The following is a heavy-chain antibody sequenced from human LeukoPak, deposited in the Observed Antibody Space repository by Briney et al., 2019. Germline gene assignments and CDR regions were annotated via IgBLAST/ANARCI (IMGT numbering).Heavy chain of an antibody. J-gene: IGHJ4*02. CDR3: RVFAETADY. D-gene: IGHD1-1*01. CDR2: IKQDGSGK. Sequence: GGSLRLSCAASGFTFSSYWMNWVRQAPGKGLEWVANIKQDGSGKNYVDSVKGRFTISRDNAKNSLYLQMNSLRAEDTAVYYCRVFAETADYWGPGTLVTVSS. V-gene: IGHV3-7*01. CDR1: GFTFSSYW.